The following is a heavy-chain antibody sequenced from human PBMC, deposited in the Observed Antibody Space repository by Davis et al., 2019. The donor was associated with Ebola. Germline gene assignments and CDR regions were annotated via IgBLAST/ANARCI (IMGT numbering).Heavy chain of an antibody. V-gene: IGHV4-59*08. CDR3: ARHMTVAAIKGYGLDV. CDR1: RGSINNFY. J-gene: IGHJ6*02. CDR2: IYYSGST. Sequence: SETLSLTCSVSRGSINNFYWGWIRQPPGKGLEWLGYIYYSGSTKYNPSLKSRVTISVDTSKNQLSLNLSSVTAADTAVYYCARHMTVAAIKGYGLDVWGQGTTVTVSS. D-gene: IGHD3-22*01.